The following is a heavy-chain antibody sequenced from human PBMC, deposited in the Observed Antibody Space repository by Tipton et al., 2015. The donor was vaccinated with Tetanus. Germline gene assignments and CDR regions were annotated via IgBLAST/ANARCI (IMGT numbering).Heavy chain of an antibody. V-gene: IGHV3-21*01. CDR3: TSGNTLDY. D-gene: IGHD1-14*01. Sequence: AVSGFSFSNYVMNWVRQAPGKGPEWLSSISSRNTYIYYADSVKGRFTISRDNAQSSLFLQMTSLRAEDTAVYYCTSGNTLDYWGLGTLVTVYS. CDR2: ISSRNTYI. J-gene: IGHJ4*02. CDR1: GFSFSNYV.